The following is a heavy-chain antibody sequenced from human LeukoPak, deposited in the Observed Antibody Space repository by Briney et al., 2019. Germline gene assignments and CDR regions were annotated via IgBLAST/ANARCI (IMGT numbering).Heavy chain of an antibody. CDR2: ISGSGDTT. J-gene: IGHJ3*02. V-gene: IGHV3-23*01. Sequence: PGGSLRLSCAASGFTFSNYPMSWVRQAPGKGLEWVSAISGSGDTTYYADSVKGRFTISRDNSKNTLYLQMNSLRAEDTALYYCANTARDDAFDIWGQGTMVTVSS. CDR1: GFTFSNYP. CDR3: ANTARDDAFDI.